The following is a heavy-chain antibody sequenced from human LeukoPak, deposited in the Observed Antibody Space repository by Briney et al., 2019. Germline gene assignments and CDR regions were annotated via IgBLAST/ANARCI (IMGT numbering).Heavy chain of an antibody. Sequence: NPSETLSLTCTVSGGSISSSSYYWGWIRQPPGKGLEWIGSIYYSGSTYYNPSLKSRVTISVDTSKNQFSLKLSSVTAADTAVYYCASKKGYCSGGSCYSHWFDPWGQGTLVTVSS. CDR3: ASKKGYCSGGSCYSHWFDP. CDR2: IYYSGST. D-gene: IGHD2-15*01. V-gene: IGHV4-39*07. J-gene: IGHJ5*02. CDR1: GGSISSSSYY.